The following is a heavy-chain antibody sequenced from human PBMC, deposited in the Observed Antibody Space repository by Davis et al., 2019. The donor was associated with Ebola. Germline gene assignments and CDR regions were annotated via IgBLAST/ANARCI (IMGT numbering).Heavy chain of an antibody. D-gene: IGHD4-17*01. Sequence: MPGGSLRLSCTVSGGSISSYYWSWVRQPPGKGLEWIGEIYHSGSTNYNPSLKSRVTISVDKSKNQFSLKLSSVTAADTAVYYCARDDYGDYHYGMDVWGQGTTVTVSS. J-gene: IGHJ6*02. CDR3: ARDDYGDYHYGMDV. CDR2: IYHSGST. V-gene: IGHV4-4*02. CDR1: GGSISSYY.